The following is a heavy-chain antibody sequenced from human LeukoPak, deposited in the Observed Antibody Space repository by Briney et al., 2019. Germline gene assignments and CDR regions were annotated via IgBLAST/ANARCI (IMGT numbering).Heavy chain of an antibody. J-gene: IGHJ3*02. CDR3: ARAGYYYDSSGYYERKARNDAFDI. Sequence: SETLSLTCTVSGGSISSYYWSWIRQPAGKGLEWIGRIYTSGSTNYNPSLKSRVTMSVDTSKNQFSLKLSSVTAADTAVYYCARAGYYYDSSGYYERKARNDAFDIWGQGTMVTVSS. D-gene: IGHD3-22*01. V-gene: IGHV4-4*07. CDR2: IYTSGST. CDR1: GGSISSYY.